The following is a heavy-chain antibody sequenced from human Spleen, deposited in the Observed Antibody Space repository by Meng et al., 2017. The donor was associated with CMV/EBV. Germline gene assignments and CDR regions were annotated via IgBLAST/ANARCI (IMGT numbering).Heavy chain of an antibody. CDR1: GGSISSYY. D-gene: IGHD3-3*01. Sequence: SETLSLTCTVSGGSISSYYWSWIRQPPGKGLEWIGYIYYSGSTNYNPSLKGRVTVSLDTSKNQFSLRLTSVTAADTAVYYCARGTYYNFWNGCSFYSWGQGALVTVSS. V-gene: IGHV4-59*01. CDR3: ARGTYYNFWNGCSFYS. CDR2: IYYSGST. J-gene: IGHJ4*02.